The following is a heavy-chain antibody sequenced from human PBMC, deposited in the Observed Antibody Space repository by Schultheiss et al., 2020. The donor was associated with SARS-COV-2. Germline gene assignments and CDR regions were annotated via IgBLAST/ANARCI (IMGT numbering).Heavy chain of an antibody. Sequence: SETLSLTCAVYGGSFSGYYWSWIRQPPGKGLEWIGYIYYSGSTNYNPSLKSRVTISVDTSKNQFSLKLSSVTAADTAVYYCARDYRDSSSWYYYYGMDVWGQGTTVTVSS. V-gene: IGHV4-59*01. CDR3: ARDYRDSSSWYYYYGMDV. CDR1: GGSFSGYY. D-gene: IGHD6-13*01. J-gene: IGHJ6*02. CDR2: IYYSGST.